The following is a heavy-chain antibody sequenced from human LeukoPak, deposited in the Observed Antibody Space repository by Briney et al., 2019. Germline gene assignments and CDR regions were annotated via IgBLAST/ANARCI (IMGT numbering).Heavy chain of an antibody. V-gene: IGHV3-43*02. D-gene: IGHD1-26*01. CDR1: GFTFDGYA. Sequence: GGSLRLSCAASGFTFDGYAMHWVRQAPGKGLEWVSLISGDGGSTYYAGSVKGRFTISRDNSKNSLYLQMNSLRTEDTGLYYCAKDTRSFGIDAFDIWGQGTMPTVSS. CDR3: AKDTRSFGIDAFDI. J-gene: IGHJ3*02. CDR2: ISGDGGST.